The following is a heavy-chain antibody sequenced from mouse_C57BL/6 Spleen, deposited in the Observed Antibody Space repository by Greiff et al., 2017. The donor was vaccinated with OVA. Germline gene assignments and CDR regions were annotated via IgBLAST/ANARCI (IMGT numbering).Heavy chain of an antibody. J-gene: IGHJ3*01. V-gene: IGHV1-52*01. CDR2: IDPSDSET. CDR3: AREELYSKSFAY. Sequence: QVQLQQPGAELVRPGSSVKLSCKASGYTFTSYWMHWVKQRPIQGLEWIGNIDPSDSETHYNQQFKDKATLTVDKASSTAYMQLSSLTSEDSAVYYCAREELYSKSFAYWGQGTLVTVSA. CDR1: GYTFTSYW. D-gene: IGHD2-5*01.